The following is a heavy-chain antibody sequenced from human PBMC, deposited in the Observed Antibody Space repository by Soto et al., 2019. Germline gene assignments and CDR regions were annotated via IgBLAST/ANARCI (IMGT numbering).Heavy chain of an antibody. D-gene: IGHD2-15*01. Sequence: GGSLRLSCAASAFTFSSYGMNWVRQAPGKGLEWVAVISYDGSNKYYADSVKGRFTISRDNSKNTLFLQMNSLRAEDTAVYYCARESHCSGGGCYYPGGYYYYGMDVWGQGTTVTVSS. V-gene: IGHV3-33*05. J-gene: IGHJ6*02. CDR2: ISYDGSNK. CDR3: ARESHCSGGGCYYPGGYYYYGMDV. CDR1: AFTFSSYG.